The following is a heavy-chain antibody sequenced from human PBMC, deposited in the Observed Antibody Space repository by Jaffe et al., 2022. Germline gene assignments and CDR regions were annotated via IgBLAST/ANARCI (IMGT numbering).Heavy chain of an antibody. D-gene: IGHD3-3*01. CDR1: GGSISSYY. CDR3: ARVPREDFWTLLGDWYFDY. J-gene: IGHJ4*02. CDR2: IYYSGST. Sequence: QVQLQESGPGLVKPSETLSLTCTVSGGSISSYYWSWIRQPPGKGLEWIGYIYYSGSTNYNPSLKSRVTISVDTSKNQFSLKLSSVTAADTAVYYCARVPREDFWTLLGDWYFDYWGQGTLVTVSS. V-gene: IGHV4-59*01.